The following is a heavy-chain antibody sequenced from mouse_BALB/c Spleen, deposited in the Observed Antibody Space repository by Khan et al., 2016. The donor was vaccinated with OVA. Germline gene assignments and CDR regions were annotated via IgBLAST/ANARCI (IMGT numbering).Heavy chain of an antibody. J-gene: IGHJ4*01. Sequence: QVQLKQSGPDLVAPSQSLSITCTVSGFSLTNYAIHWVRQPPGKGLEWLVVIWSDGRTTYNSALKSRLSISKDNSKSQVFLKINSLQTDDTAMYCCARHQFPLSMDSWGQGISVTVSS. V-gene: IGHV2-6-2*01. CDR3: ARHQFPLSMDS. CDR1: GFSLTNYA. CDR2: IWSDGRT.